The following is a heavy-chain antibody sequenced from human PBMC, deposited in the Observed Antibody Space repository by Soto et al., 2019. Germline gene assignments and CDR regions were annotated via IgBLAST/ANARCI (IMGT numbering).Heavy chain of an antibody. V-gene: IGHV3-13*01. D-gene: IGHD3-9*01. CDR2: IGSGGDT. CDR1: GFTLSSYD. CDR3: TRKTPPTGMEV. J-gene: IGHJ6*02. Sequence: EVQLVESGGGLVQPGGSLRLSCAASGFTLSSYDIHWVRQATGEGLAWVSGIGSGGDTHYADSVNGRFIISREDGKSSLYLQMNNLRVGDTAVYYCTRKTPPTGMEVWGQGARVTVSS.